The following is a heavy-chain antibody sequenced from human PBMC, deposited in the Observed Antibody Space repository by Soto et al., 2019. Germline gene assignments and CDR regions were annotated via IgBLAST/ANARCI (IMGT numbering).Heavy chain of an antibody. CDR3: ATSLTTYFDY. J-gene: IGHJ4*02. CDR2: INTGGRTT. Sequence: SLRLSCAASGFDFSNFWMHWVRQAPGKGLVWVSRINTGGRTTGYADSVKGRFAISRDNAKNTLYLQMNSLRAEDSAVYYCATSLTTYFDYWGQGVLVTVSS. V-gene: IGHV3-74*01. CDR1: GFDFSNFW. D-gene: IGHD3-9*01.